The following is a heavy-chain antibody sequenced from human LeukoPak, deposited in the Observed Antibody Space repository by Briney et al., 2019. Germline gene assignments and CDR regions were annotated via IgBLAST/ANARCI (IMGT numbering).Heavy chain of an antibody. CDR1: GYTFTSYG. Sequence: ASVKVSCKASGYTFTSYGISWVRQAPGQGLEWMGWISAYNGNTNYAQKLQGRVTMTTDTSTSTAYMELRSLRSDDTAVYYCARALLDDYVWGSYRSEAFFDYWGQGTLVTVSS. V-gene: IGHV1-18*01. CDR3: ARALLDDYVWGSYRSEAFFDY. J-gene: IGHJ4*02. D-gene: IGHD3-16*02. CDR2: ISAYNGNT.